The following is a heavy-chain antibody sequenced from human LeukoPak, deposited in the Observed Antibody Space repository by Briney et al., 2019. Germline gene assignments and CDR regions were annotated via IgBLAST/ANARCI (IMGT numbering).Heavy chain of an antibody. D-gene: IGHD5-18*01. CDR3: TRDTPGDVDTAMSDYYYGMDV. J-gene: IGHJ6*02. Sequence: GGSLRLSCKASGFTFGDYAMSWFRQAPGKGLEWVGFIRSKAYGGTTEYAASVKGRFTISRDDSKSIAYLQMNSLKTEDTAVYYCTRDTPGDVDTAMSDYYYGMDVWGQGTTVTVSS. CDR1: GFTFGDYA. V-gene: IGHV3-49*03. CDR2: IRSKAYGGTT.